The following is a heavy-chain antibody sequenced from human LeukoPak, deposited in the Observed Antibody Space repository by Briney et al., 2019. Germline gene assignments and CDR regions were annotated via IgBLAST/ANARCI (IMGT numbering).Heavy chain of an antibody. CDR3: ARQVAVAGTDWFDP. D-gene: IGHD6-19*01. V-gene: IGHV4-59*08. Sequence: SETLSLTCTVSGGSISSYYWSWIRQPPGKGLEWIGYIYYSGSTNYNPSLKSRVTISVDTSKNQFSLKLSSVTAADTAVYYCARQVAVAGTDWFDPWGQGTLVTVSS. CDR1: GGSISSYY. J-gene: IGHJ5*02. CDR2: IYYSGST.